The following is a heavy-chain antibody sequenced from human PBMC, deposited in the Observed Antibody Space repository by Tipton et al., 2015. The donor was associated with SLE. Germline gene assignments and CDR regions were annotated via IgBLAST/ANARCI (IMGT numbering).Heavy chain of an antibody. J-gene: IGHJ3*01. CDR1: GGSFNHYF. CDR3: ARLKQPWDAFEV. D-gene: IGHD6-13*01. Sequence: TLSLTCAVYGGSFNHYFWSWLRQPPGKGLEWIGEVFHRGSTNYNPSLKSRVSMPIDTSNNQFYLNINSVTAANTAVYYCARLKQPWDAFEVWGQETMVTVSA. CDR2: VFHRGST. V-gene: IGHV4-34*12.